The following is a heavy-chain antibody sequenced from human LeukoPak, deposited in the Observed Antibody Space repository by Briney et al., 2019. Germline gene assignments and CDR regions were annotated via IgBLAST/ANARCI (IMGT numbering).Heavy chain of an antibody. V-gene: IGHV4-34*01. D-gene: IGHD3-10*01. CDR1: GGSFSGYY. J-gene: IGHJ4*02. CDR2: INHSGST. CDR3: ARDKKSGESSEIDY. Sequence: SETLSLTCAVYGGSFSGYYWSWIRQPPGKGLEWIGEINHSGSTNYNPSLKSRVTISVDTSKNQFSLKLSSVTAEDTAVYYCARDKKSGESSEIDYWGQGTLVTVSS.